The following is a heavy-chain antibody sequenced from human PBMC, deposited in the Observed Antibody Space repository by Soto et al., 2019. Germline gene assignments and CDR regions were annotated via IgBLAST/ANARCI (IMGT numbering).Heavy chain of an antibody. Sequence: ASVKVSCKASGYSFTSNDINWVRQATGHGLEWMGWINPNSGNIGYAQKFQGRVTMTRDTAIRTAYMEVSRLRSDDTAVYYCARGRASGSYYLLDYWGQGTLVTVSS. V-gene: IGHV1-8*01. CDR2: INPNSGNI. D-gene: IGHD3-10*01. CDR3: ARGRASGSYYLLDY. J-gene: IGHJ4*02. CDR1: GYSFTSND.